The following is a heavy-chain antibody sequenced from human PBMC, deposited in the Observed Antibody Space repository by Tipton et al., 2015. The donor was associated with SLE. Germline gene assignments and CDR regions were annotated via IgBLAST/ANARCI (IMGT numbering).Heavy chain of an antibody. D-gene: IGHD2-2*01. V-gene: IGHV4-61*08. CDR1: GFSLSSSGVG. CDR3: ARGGGYYSTKSCYWFDP. Sequence: LVKPSQTLTLTCTFSGFSLSSSGVGVGWIRQPPGKGLEWIGSIFYSGSTTYNPSLKSRVTMSVDTPKNQFSLKLTSVTAADTAVYYCARGGGYYSTKSCYWFDPWGPGTQVTVSS. J-gene: IGHJ5*02. CDR2: IFYSGST.